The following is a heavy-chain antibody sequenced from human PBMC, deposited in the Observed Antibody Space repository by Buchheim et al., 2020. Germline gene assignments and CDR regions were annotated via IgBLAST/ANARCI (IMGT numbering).Heavy chain of an antibody. Sequence: QVQLQESGPGLVKPSQTLSLTCIVSGGSIRSGDYYWSWIRQPAGKGLEWIGRFYTRGSFNYNPSLKSRIPISIDTSKNPFSLNLTSVTAADTAVYYCARGVGISSMKNYFDPWGQGTL. D-gene: IGHD6-13*01. J-gene: IGHJ5*02. CDR3: ARGVGISSMKNYFDP. CDR2: FYTRGSF. CDR1: GGSIRSGDYY. V-gene: IGHV4-61*02.